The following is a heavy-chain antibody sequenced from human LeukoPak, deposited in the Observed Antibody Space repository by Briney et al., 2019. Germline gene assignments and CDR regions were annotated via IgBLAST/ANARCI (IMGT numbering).Heavy chain of an antibody. D-gene: IGHD3-16*02. J-gene: IGHJ4*02. CDR2: ISGSGGST. CDR3: ARHRTASDY. CDR1: GFTFSSYA. V-gene: IGHV3-23*01. Sequence: HPGGSLRLSCAASGFTFSSYAMSWVRQAPGKGLEWVSAISGSGGSTYYADSVKGRFTISRDNSKNSLYLQVTSLRAEDTAVYYCARHRTASDYWGQGTLVTVSS.